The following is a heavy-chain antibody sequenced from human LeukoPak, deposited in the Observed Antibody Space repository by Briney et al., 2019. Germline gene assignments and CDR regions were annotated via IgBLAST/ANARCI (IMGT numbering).Heavy chain of an antibody. CDR3: ARLRAEIITGTTNIDY. J-gene: IGHJ4*02. V-gene: IGHV4-39*01. Sequence: SETLSLTCTVSGGSISSSSYYWGWIRQPPGKGLEWIGSIYYSGSTYYNPSLKSRVTISVDTSKNQFSLKLSSVTAADTAVYYCARLRAEIITGTTNIDYWGQGTLVTVSS. CDR1: GGSISSSSYY. CDR2: IYYSGST. D-gene: IGHD1-7*01.